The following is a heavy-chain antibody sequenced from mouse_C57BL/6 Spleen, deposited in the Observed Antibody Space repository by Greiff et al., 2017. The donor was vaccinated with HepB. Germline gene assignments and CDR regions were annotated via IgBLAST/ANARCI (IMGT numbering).Heavy chain of an antibody. CDR1: GYTFTSYT. CDR3: TRGIWLRREDYAMDY. V-gene: IGHV1-4*01. J-gene: IGHJ4*01. D-gene: IGHD2-2*01. CDR2: INPSSGYT. Sequence: QVQLQQSGAELARPGASVKMSCKASGYTFTSYTMHWVKQRPGQGLEWIGYINPSSGYTKYNQKFKDKATLTADKSSSTAYMQLSSLTSEDSAVYYCTRGIWLRREDYAMDYWGQGTSVTVSS.